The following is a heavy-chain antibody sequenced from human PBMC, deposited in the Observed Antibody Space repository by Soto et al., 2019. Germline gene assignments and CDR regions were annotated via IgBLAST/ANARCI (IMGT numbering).Heavy chain of an antibody. D-gene: IGHD6-13*01. J-gene: IGHJ6*02. Sequence: SETLSLTCAVSGGSISSSNWWSWVRQPTGKGLEWIGEIYHSGSTNYDPSLKSRVTISVDKSKNQFSLKLSSVTAADTAVYYWARDRIAAASSPRYGMDVWGQGTTVTVSS. CDR3: ARDRIAAASSPRYGMDV. CDR2: IYHSGST. V-gene: IGHV4-4*02. CDR1: GGSISSSNW.